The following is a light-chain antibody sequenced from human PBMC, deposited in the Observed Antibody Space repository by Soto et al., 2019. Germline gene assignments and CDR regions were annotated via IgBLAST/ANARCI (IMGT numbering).Light chain of an antibody. CDR3: QQYNNWPRT. CDR2: GAS. Sequence: VLTQSPGTLSLSPGERATLTCRASQSVGSDVAWYKQKPGQAPRLLIYGASTRATGIPARVCGSGSGTEFTLTINSLHSEDFAVYYCQQYNNWPRTFGQGTKVDI. CDR1: QSVGSD. J-gene: IGKJ1*01. V-gene: IGKV3-15*01.